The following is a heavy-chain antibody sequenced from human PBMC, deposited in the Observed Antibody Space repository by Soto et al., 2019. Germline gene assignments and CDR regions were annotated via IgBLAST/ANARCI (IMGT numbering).Heavy chain of an antibody. V-gene: IGHV3-9*01. CDR2: ISWNSGSI. CDR1: GFTFDDYA. D-gene: IGHD2-2*01. J-gene: IGHJ4*02. CDR3: AKGASSTSADYFDY. Sequence: EVQLVESGGGLVQPGRSLRLSCAASGFTFDDYAMHWVRQAPGKGLEWVSGISWNSGSIGYADSVKGRFTISRDNAKNSLYLQMNSLRAEDTALYYCAKGASSTSADYFDYWGQGTLVTVSS.